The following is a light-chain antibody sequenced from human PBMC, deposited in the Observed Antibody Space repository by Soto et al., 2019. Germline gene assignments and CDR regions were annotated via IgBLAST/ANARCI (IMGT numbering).Light chain of an antibody. Sequence: DIQMTQSPSSLSASVGDRVTITCRASQGISNYLAWYQQTPGKVPKLLIYAASTLQSGVPSRFSGSGSGTDFTRTISSLQPEDVATYSCQKYNSAPYTFGQGTKLEIK. CDR2: AAS. J-gene: IGKJ2*01. CDR3: QKYNSAPYT. V-gene: IGKV1-27*01. CDR1: QGISNY.